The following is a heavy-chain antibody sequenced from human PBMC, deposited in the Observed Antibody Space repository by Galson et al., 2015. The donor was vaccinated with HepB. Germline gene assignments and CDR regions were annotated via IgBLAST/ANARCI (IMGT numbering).Heavy chain of an antibody. D-gene: IGHD3-10*01. Sequence: SLRLSCAASGFTFDDYAIHWVRQAPGKGLEWVSSISSSSTFIYYGDSMKGRFTVSRDDAKNSLYLQMDSLRAEDTAVYYCATNGHGSGSRYFDYWGQGTLVTVSS. CDR2: ISSSSTFI. CDR1: GFTFDDYA. J-gene: IGHJ4*02. CDR3: ATNGHGSGSRYFDY. V-gene: IGHV3-21*06.